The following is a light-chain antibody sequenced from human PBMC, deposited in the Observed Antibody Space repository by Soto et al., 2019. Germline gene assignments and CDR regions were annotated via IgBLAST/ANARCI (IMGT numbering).Light chain of an antibody. CDR1: QSINSH. J-gene: IGKJ4*01. CDR3: QQSYSITS. Sequence: DIQLTQSPPSLSASVGDRVTITCRSSQSINSHLNWYQQKTGKAPKLLIFEASSLHSGVPSRFGGSGSGTDFTLTMTSLQPEDSATYYCQQSYSITSFGGGTKVDIK. V-gene: IGKV1-39*01. CDR2: EAS.